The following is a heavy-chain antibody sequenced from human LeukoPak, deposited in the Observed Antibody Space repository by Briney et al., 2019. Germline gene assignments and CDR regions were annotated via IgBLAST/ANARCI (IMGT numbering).Heavy chain of an antibody. D-gene: IGHD6-13*01. CDR2: ITPIFGTA. CDR3: ARSIRSGSSSWYVSDY. V-gene: IGHV1-69*06. CDR1: GGTFSSYA. J-gene: IGHJ4*02. Sequence: SVKVSCKASGGTFSSYAISWVRQAPGQGLEWMGGITPIFGTANYAQKFQGRVTITANKSTSTAYMELSSLRSEDTAVYYCARSIRSGSSSWYVSDYWGQGTLVTVSS.